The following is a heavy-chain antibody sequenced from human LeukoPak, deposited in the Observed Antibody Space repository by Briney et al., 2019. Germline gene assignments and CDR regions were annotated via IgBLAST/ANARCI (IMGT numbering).Heavy chain of an antibody. Sequence: PSETLSLTCAVYGGSFSGYYWSWIRQPPGKGLEWIGEINHSGSTNYNPSLKSRVTISADTSKNQFSLKLSSVTAADTAVYYCARGPSRWLYAYFDYWGQGTLVTVSS. D-gene: IGHD3-22*01. J-gene: IGHJ4*02. CDR2: INHSGST. CDR1: GGSFSGYY. CDR3: ARGPSRWLYAYFDY. V-gene: IGHV4-34*01.